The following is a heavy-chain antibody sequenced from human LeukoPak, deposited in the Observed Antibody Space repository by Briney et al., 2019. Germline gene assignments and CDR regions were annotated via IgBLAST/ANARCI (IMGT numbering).Heavy chain of an antibody. CDR2: INTSSGST. D-gene: IGHD1/OR15-1a*01. CDR3: ARRTWNAFDI. V-gene: IGHV1-46*01. Sequence: ASVNVSCKASGYTFTINHMHWVRQAPGQGLEWLGIINTSSGSTTYAQNFQGGVTMTRDTSTSTVYMELSSLRSEDTAIYYCARRTWNAFDIWGQGTMVIVSS. J-gene: IGHJ3*02. CDR1: GYTFTINH.